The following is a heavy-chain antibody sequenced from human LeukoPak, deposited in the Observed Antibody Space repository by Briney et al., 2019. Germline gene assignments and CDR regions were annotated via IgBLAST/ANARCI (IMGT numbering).Heavy chain of an antibody. V-gene: IGHV3-23*01. D-gene: IGHD2-2*01. J-gene: IGHJ4*02. CDR3: AKGPGVVTAHYFDY. Sequence: GGSLRLSCAASGFTFSSYAMNWVRQAPGKGLEWVSSTSSTGVSTFYADSVKGRFTVSRDNSKNTLSLQMNSLRAEDTAVKDCAKGPGVVTAHYFDYWGQGILVTVSS. CDR1: GFTFSSYA. CDR2: TSSTGVST.